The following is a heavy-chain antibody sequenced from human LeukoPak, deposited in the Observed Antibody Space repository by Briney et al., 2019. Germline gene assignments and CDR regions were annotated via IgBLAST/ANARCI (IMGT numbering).Heavy chain of an antibody. J-gene: IGHJ1*01. CDR2: TFDSGRT. CDR1: GGSINSGDYY. Sequence: SQTLSLTCTVSGGSINSGDYYWNWLRQHPGTGLEWIGYTFDSGRTSYNPSLKSRVTISVYTSKNQFSLKLSSVTAADTARYFCARAGWKYYDTSGFFQPKYFQVWGQGTLVIVSS. D-gene: IGHD3-22*01. CDR3: ARAGWKYYDTSGFFQPKYFQV. V-gene: IGHV4-31*03.